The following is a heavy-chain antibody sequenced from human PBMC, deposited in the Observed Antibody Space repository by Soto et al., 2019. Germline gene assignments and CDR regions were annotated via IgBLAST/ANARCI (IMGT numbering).Heavy chain of an antibody. CDR3: AKDPMVRDCSGGTCYFEY. V-gene: IGHV3-23*01. Sequence: SLRLSCAASVFTFSSYAIICVLPSPGKVLEWVSAISGSGGSTYYADSVKGRFTISRDNSKNTLYLRMKTLTADDTAVYYCAKDPMVRDCSGGTCYFEYWGQGTLVTVSS. CDR1: VFTFSSYA. CDR2: ISGSGGST. J-gene: IGHJ4*02. D-gene: IGHD2-15*01.